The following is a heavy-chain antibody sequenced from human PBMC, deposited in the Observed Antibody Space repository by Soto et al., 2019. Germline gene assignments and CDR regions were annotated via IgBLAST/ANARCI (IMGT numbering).Heavy chain of an antibody. CDR1: GFSFSAYW. V-gene: IGHV3-7*01. J-gene: IGHJ6*04. D-gene: IGHD1-26*01. CDR3: ARDHRPRSMDV. CDR2: IRQDGGQR. Sequence: VQLVESGGGFVQSGGSLRLSCAASGFSFSAYWMTWVRQAPGKGLEWVANIRQDGGQRTYGDSVKGRFTVSRDNGKNSVFLQMNGLTDDDTAVYYCARDHRPRSMDVWGKGTAVTVSA.